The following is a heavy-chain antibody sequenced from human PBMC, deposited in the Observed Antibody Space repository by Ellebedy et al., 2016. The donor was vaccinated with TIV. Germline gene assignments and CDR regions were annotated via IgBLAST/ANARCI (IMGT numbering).Heavy chain of an antibody. Sequence: SETLSLXXTVSAGSISSSSYYRGWIRQPPGKGLEWIGSIYYSGSTYYNPSLKSRVTISEDTSKNQFSLKLSSVTAADTAVYYCARHYDLYYMDVWGKGTTVTVSS. D-gene: IGHD3-3*01. CDR3: ARHYDLYYMDV. CDR2: IYYSGST. V-gene: IGHV4-39*01. CDR1: AGSISSSSYY. J-gene: IGHJ6*03.